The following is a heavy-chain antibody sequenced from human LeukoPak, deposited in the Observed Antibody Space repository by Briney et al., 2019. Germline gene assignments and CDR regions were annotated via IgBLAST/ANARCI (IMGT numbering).Heavy chain of an antibody. CDR1: GGSFSGYY. Sequence: SETLSLTCAGYGGSFSGYYWSWIRQTPGKGMEWIGEVDHSGNTNYNPSLKSRVTISLDTSKTQFALKLRSVTAADTAVYYCHYDTSDPKALDVWGKGTTVTVSS. CDR2: VDHSGNT. CDR3: HYDTSDPKALDV. D-gene: IGHD3-22*01. V-gene: IGHV4-34*01. J-gene: IGHJ6*04.